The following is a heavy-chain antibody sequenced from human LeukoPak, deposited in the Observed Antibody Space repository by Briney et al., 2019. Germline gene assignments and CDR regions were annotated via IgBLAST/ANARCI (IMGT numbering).Heavy chain of an antibody. V-gene: IGHV3-21*01. J-gene: IGHJ6*04. CDR2: ISSRSRYI. CDR3: ARAHSGYLYGDYQPGDV. D-gene: IGHD4-17*01. CDR1: GFTFSSYS. Sequence: PGGSLRLSCAASGFTFSSYSMNWVRQAPGKGLEWVSCISSRSRYIYYTDSVKGRFTISRDNAKNSLYMKMNSLRAEDTAVYYCARAHSGYLYGDYQPGDVWGKGTTVTVSS.